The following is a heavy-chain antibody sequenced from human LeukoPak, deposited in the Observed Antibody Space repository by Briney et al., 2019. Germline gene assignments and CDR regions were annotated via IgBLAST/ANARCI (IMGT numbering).Heavy chain of an antibody. CDR1: GYTFTGYY. J-gene: IGHJ3*02. CDR2: INPNSGGT. D-gene: IGHD3-22*01. Sequence: EASVKVSCKASGYTFTGYYMHRVRQAPGQGLEWMGWINPNSGGTNYAQKFQGRVTMTRDTSISTAYMELSRLRSDDTAVYYCASDDYYDSSGYYRFRAFDIWGQGTMVTVSS. V-gene: IGHV1-2*02. CDR3: ASDDYYDSSGYYRFRAFDI.